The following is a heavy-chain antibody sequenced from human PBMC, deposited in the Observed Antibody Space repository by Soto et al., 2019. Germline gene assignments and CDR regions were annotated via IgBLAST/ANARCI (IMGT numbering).Heavy chain of an antibody. Sequence: QVRLVQSGAEVKKPGASVKVSCKASGYTFTDYFIHWVRQAPGQGLEWMGWINPATGGTVFAQNFKGRVTMARDTPVSTVDMELRGLRSGDTAFYYCARSTQYSASLQFDYWGQGTLVAVSS. V-gene: IGHV1-2*02. CDR2: INPATGGT. J-gene: IGHJ4*02. CDR1: GYTFTDYF. CDR3: ARSTQYSASLQFDY. D-gene: IGHD5-12*01.